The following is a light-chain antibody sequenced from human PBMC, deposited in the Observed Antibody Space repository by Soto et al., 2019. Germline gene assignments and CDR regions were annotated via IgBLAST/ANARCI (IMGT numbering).Light chain of an antibody. V-gene: IGKV3-20*01. CDR2: RAS. CDR3: HQFGSSPLDT. J-gene: IGKJ3*01. CDR1: QTISSSF. Sequence: EIVLTQSPGTLSLSPGERATLSCRASQTISSSFLAGYQQKPGQAPRLLIYRASRRAPGIPDRFSGSGSWSYFTLNISRLEPEDFAVYYCHQFGSSPLDTFGPGTKVEIK.